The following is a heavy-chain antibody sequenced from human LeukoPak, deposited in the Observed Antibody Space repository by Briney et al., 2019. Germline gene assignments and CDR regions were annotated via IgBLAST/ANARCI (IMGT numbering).Heavy chain of an antibody. V-gene: IGHV3-23*01. Sequence: GGSLRLSCAASGFMFSTNDMSWVRQAPGKGLEWVSAISVSGDGTTYAGPVKGRFTISRDNSKNTLYLQMNSLRAEDTAVYYCAKAVGQWSFDLWGRGALVTVSS. J-gene: IGHJ2*01. CDR2: ISVSGDGT. CDR3: AKAVGQWSFDL. CDR1: GFMFSTND.